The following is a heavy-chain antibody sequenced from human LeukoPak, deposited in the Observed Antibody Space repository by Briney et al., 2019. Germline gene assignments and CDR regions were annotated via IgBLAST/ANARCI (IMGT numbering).Heavy chain of an antibody. CDR1: GFTFSSYR. CDR3: ARCSGSGWYKGGYNWFDP. CDR2: INSDGSST. V-gene: IGHV3-74*01. Sequence: GGSLRLSCAASGFTFSSYRMHWVRQAPGKGLVWVSRINSDGSSTSYADSVKGRFTISRDNAKNTLYLQMNSLRAEDTAVYYCARCSGSGWYKGGYNWFDPWGQGTLVTVSS. D-gene: IGHD6-19*01. J-gene: IGHJ5*02.